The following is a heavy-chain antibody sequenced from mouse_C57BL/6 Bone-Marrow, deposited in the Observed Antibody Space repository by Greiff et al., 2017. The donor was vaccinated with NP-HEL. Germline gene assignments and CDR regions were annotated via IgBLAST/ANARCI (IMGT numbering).Heavy chain of an antibody. CDR1: EYEFPSHD. CDR2: INSDGGST. Sequence: DVMLVESGGGLVQPGESLKLSCESNEYEFPSHDMSWVRKTPEKRLELVAAINSDGGSTYYPDTMERRFIISRDNTQKTLYLQMSSLRSEDTALYYCARHYDYDDGWYFDVWGTGTTVTVSS. CDR3: ARHYDYDDGWYFDV. D-gene: IGHD2-4*01. J-gene: IGHJ1*03. V-gene: IGHV5-2*01.